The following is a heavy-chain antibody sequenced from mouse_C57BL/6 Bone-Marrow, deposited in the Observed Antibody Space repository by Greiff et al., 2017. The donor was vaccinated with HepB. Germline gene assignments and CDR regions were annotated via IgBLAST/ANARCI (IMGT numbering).Heavy chain of an antibody. CDR1: GFTFSSYA. J-gene: IGHJ3*01. Sequence: EVHLVESGGGLVKPGGSLKLSCAASGFTFSSYAMSWVRQTPEKRLEWVATISDGGSYTYYPDNVKGRFTISRDNAKNNLYLQMSHLKAEDTAMYYCAREGDVGAYWGQGTLVTVSA. V-gene: IGHV5-4*01. CDR3: AREGDVGAY. D-gene: IGHD3-3*01. CDR2: ISDGGSYT.